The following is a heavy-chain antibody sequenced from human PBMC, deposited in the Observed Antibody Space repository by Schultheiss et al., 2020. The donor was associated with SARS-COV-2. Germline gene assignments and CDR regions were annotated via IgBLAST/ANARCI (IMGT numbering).Heavy chain of an antibody. CDR3: ARAGYCSSTSCYHDAFDI. CDR2: ISSSSSTI. D-gene: IGHD2-2*01. J-gene: IGHJ3*02. Sequence: GGSLRLSCAASGFTFSSYSMNWVRQAPGKGLEWVSYISSSSSTIYYADSVKGRFTISRDNAKNSLYLQMNSLRAEDTAVYYCARAGYCSSTSCYHDAFDIWGQGTMVTVSS. CDR1: GFTFSSYS. V-gene: IGHV3-48*04.